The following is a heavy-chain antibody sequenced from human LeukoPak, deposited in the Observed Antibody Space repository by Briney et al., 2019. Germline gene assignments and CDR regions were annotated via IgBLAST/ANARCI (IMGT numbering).Heavy chain of an antibody. D-gene: IGHD3-10*01. CDR3: ARSGPLWFGEVRFDP. J-gene: IGHJ5*02. CDR2: TYYRSKWYN. CDR1: GDSVSSNSAA. V-gene: IGHV6-1*01. Sequence: SQTLSLTCAISGDSVSSNSAAWNWIRQSPSRGLEWLGGTYYRSKWYNDYAVSVKSRITINPDTSKNQFSLQLNSVTPEDTAVYYCARSGPLWFGEVRFDPWGQGTLVTVSS.